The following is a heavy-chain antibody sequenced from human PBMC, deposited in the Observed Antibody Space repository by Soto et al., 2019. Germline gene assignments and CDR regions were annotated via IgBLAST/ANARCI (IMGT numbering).Heavy chain of an antibody. D-gene: IGHD2-15*01. J-gene: IGHJ4*02. V-gene: IGHV4-59*12. CDR2: IHYSGST. CDR3: ARSRDGVVDH. CDR1: GVSFSSYY. Sequence: SETLSLTCTVSGVSFSSYYWSWIRQPPGKGLEWIGYIHYSGSTSYNPSLKSRVAISVDTSKNQFSLKPSSVTAVDTAVYYCARSRDGVVDHWGQGTLVTVSS.